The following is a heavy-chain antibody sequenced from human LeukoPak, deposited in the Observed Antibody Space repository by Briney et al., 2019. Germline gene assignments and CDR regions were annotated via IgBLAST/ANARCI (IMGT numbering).Heavy chain of an antibody. CDR2: VKQDGSEK. Sequence: GGSLRLSCAASGFTFSDYWMTWIRQAPGKGLEWLAIVKQDGSEKYYVDSVKGRFTISRDNAKNSLYLQMNSLRAEDTAVYYCARDHYYDSSGYWGYYYYYYMDVWGKGTTVTVSS. J-gene: IGHJ6*03. CDR1: GFTFSDYW. V-gene: IGHV3-7*01. CDR3: ARDHYYDSSGYWGYYYYYYMDV. D-gene: IGHD3-22*01.